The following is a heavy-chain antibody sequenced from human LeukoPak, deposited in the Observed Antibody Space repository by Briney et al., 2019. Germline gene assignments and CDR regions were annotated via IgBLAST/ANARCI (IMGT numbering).Heavy chain of an antibody. D-gene: IGHD3-10*01. CDR1: GFTFSSYS. CDR3: ARDGMVRGKLDY. V-gene: IGHV3-21*01. Sequence: GGSLRLSCAASGFTFSSYSMNWVRQAPGKGLEWVSSISSSSSYIYYADSVKGRFTISRDNAKNSLYLQMNSLRAEDTAVYYCARDGMVRGKLDYWGRGTLVTVSS. J-gene: IGHJ4*02. CDR2: ISSSSSYI.